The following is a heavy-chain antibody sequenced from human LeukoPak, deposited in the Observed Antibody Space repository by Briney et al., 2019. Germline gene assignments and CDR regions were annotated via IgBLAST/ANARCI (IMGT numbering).Heavy chain of an antibody. CDR2: MNPNSGNT. J-gene: IGHJ4*02. CDR3: ARDHGDSGSYWVDY. D-gene: IGHD1-26*01. V-gene: IGHV1-8*02. Sequence: ASVKVSCKASGYTFTNYAIHWVRQATGQGLEWMGWMNPNSGNTGYAQKFQGRVTMTRNTSISTAYMELSSLRSEDTAVYYCARDHGDSGSYWVDYWGQGTLVTVSS. CDR1: GYTFTNYA.